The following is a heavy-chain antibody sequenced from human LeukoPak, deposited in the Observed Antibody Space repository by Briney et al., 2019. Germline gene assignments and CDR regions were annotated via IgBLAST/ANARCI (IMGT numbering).Heavy chain of an antibody. Sequence: PGGSLRLSCAASGFTFSTYAMSWVRQAPGKGLEWVSAISGSGGSTYYADSVKGRFTISRDNSKNTLYLQMNSLRAEDTAVYYCAKGLSAVAGTILFDYWGQGTLVTVSS. CDR1: GFTFSTYA. CDR2: ISGSGGST. J-gene: IGHJ4*02. V-gene: IGHV3-23*01. CDR3: AKGLSAVAGTILFDY. D-gene: IGHD6-19*01.